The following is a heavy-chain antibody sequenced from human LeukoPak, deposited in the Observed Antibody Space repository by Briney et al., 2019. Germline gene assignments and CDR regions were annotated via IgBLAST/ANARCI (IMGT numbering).Heavy chain of an antibody. D-gene: IGHD1-26*01. CDR1: GFTFSSYW. V-gene: IGHV3-7*01. CDR2: IKQDGSEK. Sequence: GGSLRLSCAASGFTFSSYWMSWVRQAPGKGLEWVASIKQDGSEKYYVDSVKGRFTISRDNAKNPLYLQMNSLRAEDTAVYYCARDKSSGSSTKFDYWGQGTLVTVSS. J-gene: IGHJ4*02. CDR3: ARDKSSGSSTKFDY.